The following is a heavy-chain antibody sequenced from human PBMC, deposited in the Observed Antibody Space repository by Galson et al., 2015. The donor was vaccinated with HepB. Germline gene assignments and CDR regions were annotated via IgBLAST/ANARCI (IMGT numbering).Heavy chain of an antibody. CDR3: ARLAGVLRYFDWLFQNQGGFDY. J-gene: IGHJ4*02. D-gene: IGHD3-9*01. CDR2: INHSGST. Sequence: ETLSLTCAVYGGSFSGYYWSWIRQPPGKGLEWIGEINHSGSTNYNPSLKSRVTISVDTSKNQFSLKLSSVTAADTAVYYCARLAGVLRYFDWLFQNQGGFDYWGQGTLVTVSS. V-gene: IGHV4-34*01. CDR1: GGSFSGYY.